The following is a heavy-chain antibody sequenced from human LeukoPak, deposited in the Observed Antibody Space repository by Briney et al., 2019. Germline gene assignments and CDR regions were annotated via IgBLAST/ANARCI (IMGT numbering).Heavy chain of an antibody. D-gene: IGHD1-26*01. J-gene: IGHJ4*02. CDR1: GYSFTNSW. CDR2: IYPGDFDT. CDR3: ARWIVGATGRYFDY. V-gene: IGHV5-51*04. Sequence: GESLEISCKGSGYSFTNSWIGWVRQMPGKGLEGRGIIYPGDFDTSYSPSFQGQVTISADKPISTAYLQCTSLKASDTALYYCARWIVGATGRYFDYWGQGTLVTVSS.